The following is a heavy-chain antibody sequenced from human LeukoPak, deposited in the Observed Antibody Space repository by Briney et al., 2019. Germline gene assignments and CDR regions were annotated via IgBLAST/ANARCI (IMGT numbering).Heavy chain of an antibody. J-gene: IGHJ4*02. V-gene: IGHV3-73*01. D-gene: IGHD3-10*01. CDR3: TRWGVSTIDS. CDR1: GFTFSGSA. CDR2: IRSKADNYAT. Sequence: QPGGSLRLSCAASGFTFSGSAMHWVRQASGKGLEWLGLIRSKADNYATVYAASVEGRFTISRDDSKNTAYLQMNSLKTEDTAVYYCTRWGVSTIDSWGQGTLVTVSS.